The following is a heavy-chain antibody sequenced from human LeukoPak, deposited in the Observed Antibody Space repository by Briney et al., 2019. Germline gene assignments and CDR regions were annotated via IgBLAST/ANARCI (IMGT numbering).Heavy chain of an antibody. Sequence: GGSLRLSCAASGFTFSNAWMSWVRQAPGKGLEWVSSISSSSSYIYYADSVKGRFTISRDNAKNSLYLQMNSLRAEDTAVYYCASSRQIVVVPAAAPPPEQNWGQGTLVTVSS. D-gene: IGHD2-2*01. CDR3: ASSRQIVVVPAAAPPPEQN. CDR2: ISSSSSYI. CDR1: GFTFSNAW. V-gene: IGHV3-21*01. J-gene: IGHJ4*02.